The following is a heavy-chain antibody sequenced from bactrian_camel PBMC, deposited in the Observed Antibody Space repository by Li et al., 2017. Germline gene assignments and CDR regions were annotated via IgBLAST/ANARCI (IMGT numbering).Heavy chain of an antibody. CDR2: TNNAGNRP. V-gene: IGHV3S40*01. CDR1: GFTFSTYA. Sequence: VQLVESGGSLVQPGGSLRLSCTTSGFTFSTYAMSWVRQSPGRGIEWVATTNNAGNRPVYAESMKGRFTVSRDNANNTVNLMMNSLKPEDTAMYYC.